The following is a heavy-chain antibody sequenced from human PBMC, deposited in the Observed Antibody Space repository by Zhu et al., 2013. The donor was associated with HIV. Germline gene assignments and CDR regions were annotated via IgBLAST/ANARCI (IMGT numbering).Heavy chain of an antibody. D-gene: IGHD3-10*01. Sequence: QVQLVQSGAEVKKPGASVRVSCKGSGYTFTGYYLHWVRQAPGQGLEWMGWINPDNGGTNFAQKFKGRVTLTRDTSMSTAYMELSRLTSDDTAVYYCARDHQSSMARGVKFDYWGQGTLVTVSS. CDR2: INPDNGGT. CDR1: GYTFTGYY. CDR3: ARDHQSSMARGVKFDY. J-gene: IGHJ4*02. V-gene: IGHV1-2*02.